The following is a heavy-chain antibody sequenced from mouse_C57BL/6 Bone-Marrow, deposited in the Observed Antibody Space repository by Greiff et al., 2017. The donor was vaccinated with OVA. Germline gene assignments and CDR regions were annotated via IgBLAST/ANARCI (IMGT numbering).Heavy chain of an antibody. J-gene: IGHJ2*01. Sequence: VQLKESGPGLVKPSQSLSLTCSVTGYSITSGYYWNWIRQFPGNKLEWMGYISYDGSNNYNPSLKNRISITRDTSKNQFFLKLNSVTTEDTATYYCARGQLRFPFDYWGQGTTLAVSS. CDR1: GYSITSGYY. CDR2: ISYDGSN. V-gene: IGHV3-6*01. D-gene: IGHD3-2*02. CDR3: ARGQLRFPFDY.